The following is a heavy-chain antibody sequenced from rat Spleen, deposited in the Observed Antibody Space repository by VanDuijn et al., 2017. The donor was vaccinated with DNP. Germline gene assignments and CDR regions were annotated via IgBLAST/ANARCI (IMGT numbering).Heavy chain of an antibody. CDR3: AFQVGVFDY. CDR1: GYSITSNHK. Sequence: EVQLQESGPGLVKPSQSLSLTCSVTGYSITSNHKWTWIRKFPGNELEWMGYIDNAGSTTYNPSLKSRFSITRDTSKNQFFLQMNSVRDEGAATYYCAFQVGVFDYWGQGVTVMVSS. D-gene: IGHD4-4*01. V-gene: IGHV3-3*01. CDR2: IDNAGST. J-gene: IGHJ2*01.